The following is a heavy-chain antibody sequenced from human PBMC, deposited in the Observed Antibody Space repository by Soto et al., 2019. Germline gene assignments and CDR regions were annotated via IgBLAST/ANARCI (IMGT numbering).Heavy chain of an antibody. J-gene: IGHJ6*02. Sequence: GGSLRLSCAASGLTFSSYGMHWVRQAPGKGLEWVAVISYDGRNKYYADSVKGRFTISRDNSKNTLYLQMGSLRAEDTAVYYCVKDGSSGWPYYYGLDVWGQGTTVTVSS. V-gene: IGHV3-30*18. CDR3: VKDGSSGWPYYYGLDV. CDR2: ISYDGRNK. CDR1: GLTFSSYG. D-gene: IGHD6-19*01.